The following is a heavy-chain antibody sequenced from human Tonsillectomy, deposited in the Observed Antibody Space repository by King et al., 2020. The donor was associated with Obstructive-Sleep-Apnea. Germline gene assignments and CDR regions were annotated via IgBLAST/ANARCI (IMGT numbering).Heavy chain of an antibody. Sequence: VQLVESGAEVKKPGASVKVSCKASGYTFTSYYMHWVRQAPGQGLEWMGIINPSGGSTSYAQKFQGRVTMTRDTSTSTVYMELSSLRSEDTAVYYCTRVTGTPDVFDYWGQGTLVTVSS. V-gene: IGHV1-46*03. J-gene: IGHJ4*02. CDR3: TRVTGTPDVFDY. D-gene: IGHD1-20*01. CDR2: INPSGGST. CDR1: GYTFTSYY.